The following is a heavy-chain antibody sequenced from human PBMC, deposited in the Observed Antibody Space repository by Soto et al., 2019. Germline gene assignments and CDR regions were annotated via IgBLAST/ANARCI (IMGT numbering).Heavy chain of an antibody. CDR3: ATRNYFDSSAYYYYYYFDF. CDR1: GFTFSSHG. J-gene: IGHJ4*02. V-gene: IGHV3-33*01. D-gene: IGHD3-22*01. Sequence: GGSLRLSCAASGFTFSSHGMHWVRQAPGKGLEWVALIWYDGNDKYYADSVKGRFTISRDNSKNMLYLQMNSLRGEDTAVYYCATRNYFDSSAYYYYYYFDFWGQGTLVTVSS. CDR2: IWYDGNDK.